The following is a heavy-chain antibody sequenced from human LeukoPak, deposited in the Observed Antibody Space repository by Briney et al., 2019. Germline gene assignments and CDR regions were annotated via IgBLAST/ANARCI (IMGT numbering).Heavy chain of an antibody. Sequence: GASGKVSCKASGYAFTIYYMHLVRHAPGQGLEWMGINNPRGGSTNYTQKFQGRVTMNRDTTTSTVYMELSSLRSEDTPVYYCARDRNRPANKFFDLWGQGTLVTVSS. CDR1: GYAFTIYY. D-gene: IGHD1/OR15-1a*01. CDR2: NNPRGGST. CDR3: ARDRNRPANKFFDL. J-gene: IGHJ4*02. V-gene: IGHV1-46*03.